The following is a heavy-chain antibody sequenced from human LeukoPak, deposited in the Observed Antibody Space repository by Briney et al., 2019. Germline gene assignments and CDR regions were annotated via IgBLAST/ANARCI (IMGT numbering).Heavy chain of an antibody. CDR3: ARVRRYCGGGSCYFDY. Sequence: ASVKVSCKASGYTFTSYGISWVRQAPGQGLEWMGWISAYNGNTNYAQKLQGRVTMTTDTSTSTAYMELRSLRSDDAAVYYCARVRRYCGGGSCYFDYWGQGTLVTVSS. J-gene: IGHJ4*02. CDR2: ISAYNGNT. V-gene: IGHV1-18*01. D-gene: IGHD2-15*01. CDR1: GYTFTSYG.